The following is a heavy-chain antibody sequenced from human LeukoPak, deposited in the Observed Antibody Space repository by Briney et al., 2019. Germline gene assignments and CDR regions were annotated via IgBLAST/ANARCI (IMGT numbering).Heavy chain of an antibody. V-gene: IGHV3-30-3*01. CDR1: GFTFSSYA. CDR3: ARGPLRDYCSGGGCYSPYYYYYGMDV. J-gene: IGHJ6*02. D-gene: IGHD2-15*01. Sequence: GGSLRLSCAASGFTFSSYAMHWVRQAPGKGLEWVAVISYDGSNKYYADSVKGRFTISRDNSKNTLYLQMNCLRAEDTAVYYCARGPLRDYCSGGGCYSPYYYYYGMDVWGQGITVTVSS. CDR2: ISYDGSNK.